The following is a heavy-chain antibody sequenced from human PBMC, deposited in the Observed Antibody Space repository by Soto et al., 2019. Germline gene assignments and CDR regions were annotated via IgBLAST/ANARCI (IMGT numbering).Heavy chain of an antibody. D-gene: IGHD3-10*01. CDR2: ISNTDSWS. CDR3: ARRGGSGWGAFDV. CDR1: GFAFNSHA. V-gene: IGHV3-23*01. J-gene: IGHJ3*01. Sequence: EVQLLESGGGSVQPGGSLRLSCVASGFAFNSHAMNWVRQAPGKGLEWVSTISNTDSWSAYADSVKGRFTISKDNSKNTLYWEMNSLRGEDTAKYYCARRGGSGWGAFDVWGQGTMVTVSP.